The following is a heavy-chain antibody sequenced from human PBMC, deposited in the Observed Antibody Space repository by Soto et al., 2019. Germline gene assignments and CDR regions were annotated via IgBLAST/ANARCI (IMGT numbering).Heavy chain of an antibody. V-gene: IGHV1-8*01. J-gene: IGHJ6*02. CDR3: AREGVRGMDV. D-gene: IGHD3-16*01. Sequence: QVQLVQSGAEVKKPGASVKVSCKASGYTFTSYDINWVRQATGQGLEWMGWMNPNSANTGYAQKFQGRVXMTRXTXXTXXXMELSXLRSXXXAXYYCAREGVRGMDVWGQGTTVTV. CDR2: MNPNSANT. CDR1: GYTFTSYD.